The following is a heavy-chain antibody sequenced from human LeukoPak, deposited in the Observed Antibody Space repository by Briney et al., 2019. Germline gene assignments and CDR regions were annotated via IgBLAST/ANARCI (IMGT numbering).Heavy chain of an antibody. V-gene: IGHV4-61*02. D-gene: IGHD6-19*01. Sequence: SETLSLTCTVSGGSISSGSSYWSWIRQPAGKGLEWIGRMYTSGSTNYNPSLKSRVTISVDTSKNQFSLKMTSATAADTAVYYCTRGSITVDHWGQGTLVTVSS. CDR3: TRGSITVDH. CDR1: GGSISSGSSY. J-gene: IGHJ4*02. CDR2: MYTSGST.